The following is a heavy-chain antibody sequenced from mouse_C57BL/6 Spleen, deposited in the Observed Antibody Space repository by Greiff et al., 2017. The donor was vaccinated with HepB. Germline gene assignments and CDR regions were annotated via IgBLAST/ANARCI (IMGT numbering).Heavy chain of an antibody. Sequence: EVQLQQSGAELVRPGASVKLSCTASGFNIKDDYMHWVKQRPEQGLEWIGWIDPENGDTEYASKFQGKATITADTSSNTAYLPLSSLTSEDTAVFSCTTDDYDAGDYWGQGTTLTVSS. J-gene: IGHJ2*01. D-gene: IGHD2-4*01. V-gene: IGHV14-4*01. CDR3: TTDDYDAGDY. CDR2: IDPENGDT. CDR1: GFNIKDDY.